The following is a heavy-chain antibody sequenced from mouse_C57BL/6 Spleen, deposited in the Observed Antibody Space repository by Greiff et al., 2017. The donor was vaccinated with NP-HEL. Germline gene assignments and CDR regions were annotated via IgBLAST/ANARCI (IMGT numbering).Heavy chain of an antibody. J-gene: IGHJ2*01. CDR2: IYWDDDK. CDR3: ARSGYYGSSEYYFDY. D-gene: IGHD1-1*01. V-gene: IGHV8-12*01. Sequence: QVTLKVSGPGILQSSQTLSLTCSFSGFSLSTSGMGVSWIRQPSGKGLEWLAHIYWDDDKRYNPSLKSRLTISKDTSSNQVFLKITSVDTADTATYYCARSGYYGSSEYYFDYWGQGTTLTVSS. CDR1: GFSLSTSGMG.